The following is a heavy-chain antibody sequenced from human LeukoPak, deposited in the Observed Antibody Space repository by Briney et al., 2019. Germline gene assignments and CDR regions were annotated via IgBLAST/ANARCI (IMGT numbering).Heavy chain of an antibody. CDR2: IYYSGST. CDR1: GGSVSSGSYY. J-gene: IGHJ3*02. D-gene: IGHD3-22*01. Sequence: SETLSLTCTVSGGSVSSGSYYWSWIRQPPGKGLEWIGYIYYSGSTNYNPSLKSRVTISVDTSKYQFSLKLSSVTAADTAVYYCARGPTYDSSGYYFDAFDIWGQGTMVTVSS. V-gene: IGHV4-61*01. CDR3: ARGPTYDSSGYYFDAFDI.